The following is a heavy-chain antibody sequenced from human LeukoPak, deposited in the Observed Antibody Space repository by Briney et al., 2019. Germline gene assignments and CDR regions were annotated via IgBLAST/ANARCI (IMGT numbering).Heavy chain of an antibody. V-gene: IGHV1-69*13. CDR2: IIPIFGTA. CDR1: GGTFSSYA. J-gene: IGHJ4*02. CDR3: ARNYGDYCYDY. D-gene: IGHD4-17*01. Sequence: GASVKVSCKASGGTFSSYAIRWVRQAPGQGLEWMGGIIPIFGTANYAQKFQGRVTITADESTSTAYMELSSLRSEDTAVYYCARNYGDYCYDYWGQGTLVTVSS.